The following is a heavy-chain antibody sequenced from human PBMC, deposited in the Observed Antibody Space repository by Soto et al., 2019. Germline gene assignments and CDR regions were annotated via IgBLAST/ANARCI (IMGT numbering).Heavy chain of an antibody. J-gene: IGHJ4*02. Sequence: QVHLQESGPGLVKPSETLSLTCTVSGGSINNHYWSWIRQPPGKGLEWIGYIYYTGSTNYNPSLERRATMSVETTNNRASLNLTAPTAADTAIYCCASANWYSEYWGQGTLVTVSS. CDR3: ASANWYSEY. D-gene: IGHD7-27*01. CDR2: IYYTGST. V-gene: IGHV4-59*11. CDR1: GGSINNHY.